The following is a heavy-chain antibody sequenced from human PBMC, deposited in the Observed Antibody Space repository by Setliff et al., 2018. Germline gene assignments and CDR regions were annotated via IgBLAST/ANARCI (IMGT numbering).Heavy chain of an antibody. CDR1: GGSISSHY. J-gene: IGHJ4*02. D-gene: IGHD2-15*01. CDR3: ARDRVVVLAGRRGFYFDY. Sequence: SETLSLTCTVSGGSISSHYWTWIRQPAGKGLEWIGRLYTSGDTNYNPSLKSGVSMSLDTSKNQFSLKLSSVTAADTAVYYCARDRVVVLAGRRGFYFDYWGQGTLVTVSS. CDR2: LYTSGDT. V-gene: IGHV4-4*07.